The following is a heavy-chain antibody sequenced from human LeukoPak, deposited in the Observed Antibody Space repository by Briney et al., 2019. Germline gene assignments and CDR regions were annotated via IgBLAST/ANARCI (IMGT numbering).Heavy chain of an antibody. CDR2: INHSGST. Sequence: PSETLSLTCAVYGGSFNGYYWSWIRQPPGKGLEWIGEINHSGSTNYNPSLRGRVTISVDTSKNQFSLKLTSVTAADTAVYYCARGPIVGAPLYYFDYWGQGSLVTLSS. V-gene: IGHV4-34*01. CDR3: ARGPIVGAPLYYFDY. CDR1: GGSFNGYY. D-gene: IGHD1-26*01. J-gene: IGHJ4*02.